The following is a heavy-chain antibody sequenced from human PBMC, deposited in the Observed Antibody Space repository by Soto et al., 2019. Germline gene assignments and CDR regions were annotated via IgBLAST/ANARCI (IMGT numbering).Heavy chain of an antibody. CDR2: ISESGTTI. CDR1: GFAFSAYY. Sequence: QVHLMESGGGLVKPGGSLRLSCAASGFAFSAYYMSWIRQAPGKWLEWLSYISESGTTIYYADSVKGRFTISRDNAKNSLYLQMNSLRVEDTAVYYCTRSDYDTSGYTDYRGQGTLVTVSS. D-gene: IGHD3-22*01. CDR3: TRSDYDTSGYTDY. V-gene: IGHV3-11*01. J-gene: IGHJ4*02.